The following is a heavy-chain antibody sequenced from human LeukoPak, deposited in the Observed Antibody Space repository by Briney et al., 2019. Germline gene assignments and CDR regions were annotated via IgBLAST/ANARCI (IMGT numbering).Heavy chain of an antibody. CDR2: ISAYNGNT. D-gene: IGHD5-18*01. Sequence: ASVKVSCKASGYTFTSYGISWVRQAPGQGLEWMGWISAYNGNTNYAQKLQDRVTMTTDTSTSTAYMELRSLRSDDTAVYYCARDLGDTAMVNYYYYGMDVWGQGTTVTVSS. CDR3: ARDLGDTAMVNYYYYGMDV. V-gene: IGHV1-18*01. CDR1: GYTFTSYG. J-gene: IGHJ6*02.